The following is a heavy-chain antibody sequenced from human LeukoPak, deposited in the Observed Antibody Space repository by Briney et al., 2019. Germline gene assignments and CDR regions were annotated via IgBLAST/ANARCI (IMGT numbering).Heavy chain of an antibody. V-gene: IGHV4-59*01. Sequence: PSETLSLTCTVSGGSISSYLWSWIRQPPGKGLEWIGYIYYSGSANYNSYSGSANYNPSLKSRVIISVDTSKNHISLNLSSVTAADTALYYCARGAHSGSYHHFDYWGQGTLVTVPP. D-gene: IGHD1-26*01. CDR2: IYYSGSANYNSYSGSA. J-gene: IGHJ4*02. CDR1: GGSISSYL. CDR3: ARGAHSGSYHHFDY.